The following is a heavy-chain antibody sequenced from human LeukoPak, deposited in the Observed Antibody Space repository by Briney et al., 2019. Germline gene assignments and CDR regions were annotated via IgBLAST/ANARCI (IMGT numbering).Heavy chain of an antibody. CDR1: GFTFSSYA. Sequence: GRSLRLSCAASGFTFSSYAMHWVRQAPGKGLEWVAVISYDGSNKYYADSVKGRFTISRDNSKNTLYLQMNSLRAEDTAVYYCARYGGSYYFDNWGQGTLVTVSS. D-gene: IGHD1-26*01. CDR2: ISYDGSNK. J-gene: IGHJ4*02. CDR3: ARYGGSYYFDN. V-gene: IGHV3-30-3*01.